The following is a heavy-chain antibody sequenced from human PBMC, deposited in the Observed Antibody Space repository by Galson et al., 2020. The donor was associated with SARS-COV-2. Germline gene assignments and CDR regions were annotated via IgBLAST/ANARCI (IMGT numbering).Heavy chain of an antibody. Sequence: SETMSLICTVSGGGSTSITTSYWGWVRQTPGKGLEWIGITKYGGSTYYNPSLRSRVNILLDATKNQVSLRLTSVTAGDTALYHCATSPGYADYAYIKYWGQGSPVTVSS. CDR1: GGGSTSITTSY. D-gene: IGHD4-17*01. V-gene: IGHV4-39*01. J-gene: IGHJ4*02. CDR2: TKYGGST. CDR3: ATSPGYADYAYIKY.